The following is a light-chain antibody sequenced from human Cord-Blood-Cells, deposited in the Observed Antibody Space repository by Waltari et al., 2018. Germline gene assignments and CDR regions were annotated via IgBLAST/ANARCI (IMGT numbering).Light chain of an antibody. CDR3: QQYNSYSPWT. Sequence: DIQMTQSPSTLSASVGDRVTITCRASQSISSWLAWYQQKPGKATKLLIYDASSVESGVPSRFSGSGSGTEFTLTISSLQPDDFATYYCQQYNSYSPWTFGQGTKVEIK. CDR2: DAS. CDR1: QSISSW. V-gene: IGKV1-5*01. J-gene: IGKJ1*01.